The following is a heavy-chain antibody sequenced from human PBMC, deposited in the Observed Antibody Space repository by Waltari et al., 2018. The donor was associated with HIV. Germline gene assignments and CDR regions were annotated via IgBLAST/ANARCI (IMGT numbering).Heavy chain of an antibody. J-gene: IGHJ6*02. CDR1: GYTFTGYY. CDR3: ASDMIRFLEWYFSGMDV. Sequence: QVQLVQSGAEVKKPGASVKVSCKASGYTFTGYYMHWVRQAPGQGLEWMGWINPKSGGTNDAQKFQGRVTRTRDTSISTAYMELSRLRSDDAAVYYCASDMIRFLEWYFSGMDVWGQGTTVTVSS. V-gene: IGHV1-2*02. CDR2: INPKSGGT. D-gene: IGHD3-3*01.